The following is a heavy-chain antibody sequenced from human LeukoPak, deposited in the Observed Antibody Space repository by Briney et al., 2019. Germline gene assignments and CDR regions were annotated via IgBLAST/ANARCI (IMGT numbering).Heavy chain of an antibody. V-gene: IGHV4-39*07. CDR3: ARTGIAARRGIDY. J-gene: IGHJ4*02. CDR2: IYYSGST. CDR1: GGSISSSSYY. Sequence: ASETLSLTCTVSGGSISSSSYYWGWIRQPPGKGLEWIGSIYYSGSTYYNPSLKSRVTISVDTSKNQFSLKLSSVTAADTAVYYCARTGIAARRGIDYWGQGTLVTVSS. D-gene: IGHD6-6*01.